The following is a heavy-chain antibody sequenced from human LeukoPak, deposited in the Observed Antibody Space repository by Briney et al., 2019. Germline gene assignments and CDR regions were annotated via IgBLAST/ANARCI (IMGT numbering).Heavy chain of an antibody. J-gene: IGHJ3*02. CDR2: ISAYNGNT. V-gene: IGHV1-18*01. CDR1: GYTFTSYG. D-gene: IGHD2-15*01. CDR3: ARDSCSGGSCHDAFDI. Sequence: GASVKVSCKASGYTFTSYGISWVRQAPGQRLEWMGWISAYNGNTNYAQKLQGRVTMTTDTSTSTAYMELRSLRSDDTAVYYCARDSCSGGSCHDAFDIWGQGTMVTVSS.